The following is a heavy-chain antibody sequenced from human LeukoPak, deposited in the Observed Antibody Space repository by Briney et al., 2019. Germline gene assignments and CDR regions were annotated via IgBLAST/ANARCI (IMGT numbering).Heavy chain of an antibody. V-gene: IGHV3-30*04. CDR1: GFTFSSYA. Sequence: PGGSLRLSCAASGFTFSSYAMHWVRQAPGKGLEWVAVISYDGSNKYYADSVKGRFTISRDNSKNTLYLQMNSLRAEDTAVYYCAKDQFMYGDLAAVDYWGQGTLVTVSS. J-gene: IGHJ4*02. CDR3: AKDQFMYGDLAAVDY. D-gene: IGHD4-17*01. CDR2: ISYDGSNK.